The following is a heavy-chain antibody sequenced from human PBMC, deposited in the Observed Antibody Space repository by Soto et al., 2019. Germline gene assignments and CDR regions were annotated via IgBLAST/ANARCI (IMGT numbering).Heavy chain of an antibody. Sequence: QVQLQESGPGLVKPSQTLSLTCTVSGGSISSGGYYWSWIRQHPGKGLEWIGYSYYSGGTYYNPSLKSRVTISVDTSKNQFSLKLSSVTAADTAVYYCARVCGGDCHYGMDVWGQGTTVTVSS. D-gene: IGHD2-21*02. V-gene: IGHV4-31*03. J-gene: IGHJ6*02. CDR3: ARVCGGDCHYGMDV. CDR1: GGSISSGGYY. CDR2: SYYSGGT.